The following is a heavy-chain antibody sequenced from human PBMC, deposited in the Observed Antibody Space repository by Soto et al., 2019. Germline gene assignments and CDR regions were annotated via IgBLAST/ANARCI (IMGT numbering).Heavy chain of an antibody. J-gene: IGHJ5*02. V-gene: IGHV4-39*01. CDR1: GGSISSSSYY. CDR3: ASHLRDYYDSSGYSNNWFDP. Sequence: LSLTCTVSGGSISSSSYYWGWIRQPPGKGLEWIWSIYYSGSTYYNPSLKSRVTISVDTSKNQFSLKLSSVTAADTAVYYCASHLRDYYDSSGYSNNWFDPWGQGTLVTVSS. CDR2: IYYSGST. D-gene: IGHD3-22*01.